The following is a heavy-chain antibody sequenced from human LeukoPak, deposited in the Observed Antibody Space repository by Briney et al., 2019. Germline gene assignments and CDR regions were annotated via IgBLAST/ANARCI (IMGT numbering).Heavy chain of an antibody. V-gene: IGHV3-48*02. CDR3: SRAFVLTVY. CDR2: ISSSSSTI. D-gene: IGHD2-8*01. J-gene: IGHJ4*02. CDR1: GFTVSSYS. Sequence: GESLRLSCAASGFTVSSYSMNWVRQAAGKGLEWVSYISSSSSTIYYADSVKGRFTISRDNAKNSLYLQINSLRDEDTAVYYCSRAFVLTVYWAQGTLVTVLS.